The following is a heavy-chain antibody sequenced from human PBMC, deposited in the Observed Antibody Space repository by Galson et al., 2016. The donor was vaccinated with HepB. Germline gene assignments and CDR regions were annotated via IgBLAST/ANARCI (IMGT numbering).Heavy chain of an antibody. Sequence: ISCRGSGYSFSSYWIGWVRQMPGKGLEWLGNIYPGDSDTRYSPSFQGQVSISADKSITTAYLQWSSLKASDTAFYYCARRGSGWSLFDSWGQGTQVTVSS. CDR1: GYSFSSYW. CDR3: ARRGSGWSLFDS. CDR2: IYPGDSDT. V-gene: IGHV5-51*01. D-gene: IGHD6-19*01. J-gene: IGHJ4*02.